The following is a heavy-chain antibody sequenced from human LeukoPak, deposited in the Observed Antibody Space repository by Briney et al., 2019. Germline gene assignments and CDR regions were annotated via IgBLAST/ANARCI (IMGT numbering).Heavy chain of an antibody. J-gene: IGHJ3*02. V-gene: IGHV3-23*01. Sequence: SGGSLRLSCAASGFIFSSYAMSWVRQAPGKGLEWVSAISGSGGSTYYADSVKGRFTISRDNSKNTLYLQMNSLRAEDTAVYYCAKDDLYYYDSSGYGAFDIWGQGTMVTVSS. D-gene: IGHD3-22*01. CDR2: ISGSGGST. CDR1: GFIFSSYA. CDR3: AKDDLYYYDSSGYGAFDI.